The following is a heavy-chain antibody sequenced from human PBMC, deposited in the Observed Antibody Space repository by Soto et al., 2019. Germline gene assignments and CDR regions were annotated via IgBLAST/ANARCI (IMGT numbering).Heavy chain of an antibody. CDR3: ARDVIVDTAMVSRYYGMDV. D-gene: IGHD5-18*01. CDR1: GFTFSDYY. CDR2: ISSSSSYT. J-gene: IGHJ6*02. Sequence: GGSLRLSCAASGFTFSDYYMSWIRQAPGKGLEWVSYISSSSSYTNYADSVKGRFTISRDNAKNSLYLQMNSLRAEDTAVYYCARDVIVDTAMVSRYYGMDVWGQGTTVTVSS. V-gene: IGHV3-11*06.